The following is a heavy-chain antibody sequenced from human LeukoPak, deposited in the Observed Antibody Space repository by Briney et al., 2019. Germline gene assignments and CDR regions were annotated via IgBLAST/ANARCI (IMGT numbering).Heavy chain of an antibody. CDR3: ARLGDSSGLPFFDY. V-gene: IGHV3-7*01. CDR1: GFTFSSYW. J-gene: IGHJ4*02. CDR2: IKQDGSEK. D-gene: IGHD3-22*01. Sequence: GGSLRLSCAASGFTFSSYWMSWVRQAPGKGLEWVANIKQDGSEKYYVDSVKGRFTISRDNAENSLYLQMNSLRAEDTAVYYCARLGDSSGLPFFDYWGQGTLVTVSS.